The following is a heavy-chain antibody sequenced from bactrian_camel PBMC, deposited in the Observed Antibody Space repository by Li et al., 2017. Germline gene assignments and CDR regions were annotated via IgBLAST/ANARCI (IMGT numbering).Heavy chain of an antibody. CDR1: GFTSNSCG. CDR2: FSTDGAT. J-gene: IGHJ6*01. D-gene: IGHD6*01. V-gene: IGHV3S55*01. Sequence: HVQLVESGGCSVQAGGSLRLSCTAPGFTSNSCGIVWHRQAPGKERLFVSSFSTDGATSYADSVKGQFTGSKAKAKDTVYLQMNSLEPEDTAMYYCAVYPRGLEIRTVVARRVGYWGQGTQVTVS. CDR3: AVYPRGLEIRTVVARRVGY.